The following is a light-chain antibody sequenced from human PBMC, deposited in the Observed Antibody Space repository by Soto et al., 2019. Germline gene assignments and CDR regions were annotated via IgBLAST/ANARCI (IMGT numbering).Light chain of an antibody. CDR1: SRDVGGYNY. V-gene: IGLV2-14*01. CDR2: DVS. J-gene: IGLJ1*01. CDR3: SSYTSSSTLV. Sequence: QSALTQPASVSGSPGQSTTTSCTGTSRDVGGYNYVSWYQQHPGKAPKLMIYDVSNRPSGVSNRFSGSKSGNTASLTISGLQSEDEADYYCSSYTSSSTLVFGTGTKLPV.